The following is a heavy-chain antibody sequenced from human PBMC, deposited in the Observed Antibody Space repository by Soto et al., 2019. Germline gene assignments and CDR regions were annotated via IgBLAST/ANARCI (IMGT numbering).Heavy chain of an antibody. Sequence: QVQLVESGGGVVQPGRSLRLSCAASGFTFSSYAMHWVRQAPGKGLEWVAVISYDGSNKYYADSVKGRFTISRDNSKNTLYLQMNSLRAEDMAVYYCARGISGGYYHSSGSVFFDYWGQGTLVTVSS. CDR1: GFTFSSYA. D-gene: IGHD3-22*01. CDR3: ARGISGGYYHSSGSVFFDY. V-gene: IGHV3-30-3*01. CDR2: ISYDGSNK. J-gene: IGHJ4*02.